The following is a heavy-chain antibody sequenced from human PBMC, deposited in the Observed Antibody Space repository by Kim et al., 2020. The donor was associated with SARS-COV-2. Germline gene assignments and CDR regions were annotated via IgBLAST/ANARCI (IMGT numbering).Heavy chain of an antibody. CDR3: ARDSFEDEAVAGPGDWFDP. CDR2: IIPIFGTA. D-gene: IGHD6-19*01. V-gene: IGHV1-69*13. CDR1: GGTFSSYA. Sequence: SVKVSCKASGGTFSSYAISWVRQAPGQGLEWMGGIIPIFGTANYAQKFQGRVTITADESTSTAYMELSSLRSEDTAMYYCARDSFEDEAVAGPGDWFDPWGQGTLVTVSS. J-gene: IGHJ5*02.